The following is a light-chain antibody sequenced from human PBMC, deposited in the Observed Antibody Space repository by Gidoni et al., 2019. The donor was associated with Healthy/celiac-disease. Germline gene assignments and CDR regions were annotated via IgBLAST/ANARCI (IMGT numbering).Light chain of an antibody. CDR1: QSVSSSY. CDR3: QQYGSSPLT. CDR2: GAS. V-gene: IGKV3-20*01. Sequence: ELVLTQSPGTLSLSPGERATLSCRASQSVSSSYLAWYQQKPDQAPRLLIYGASSRATGIPDRFSGSGSGTDFTLTISRLEPEDFAVYYCQQYGSSPLTFGGGTKVEIK. J-gene: IGKJ4*01.